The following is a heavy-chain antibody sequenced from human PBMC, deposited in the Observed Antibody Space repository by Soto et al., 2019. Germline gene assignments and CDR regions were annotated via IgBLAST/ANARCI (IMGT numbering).Heavy chain of an antibody. D-gene: IGHD3-9*01. CDR2: ISAYNGNT. V-gene: IGHV1-18*01. J-gene: IGHJ5*02. CDR3: ARGVTYYDILTGYYPYNWFDP. CDR1: GYTFTSYG. Sequence: ASVKVSCKASGYTFTSYGISWVRQAPGQGLEWMGWISAYNGNTNYAQKLQGRVTMTTDTSTSTAYMELRSLRSDDTAVYYCARGVTYYDILTGYYPYNWFDPWGQGTLVTVSS.